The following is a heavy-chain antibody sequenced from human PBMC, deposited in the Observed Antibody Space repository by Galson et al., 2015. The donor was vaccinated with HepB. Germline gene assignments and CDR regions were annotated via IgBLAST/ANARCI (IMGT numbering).Heavy chain of an antibody. CDR3: AKNYPFSCGIGGPVTRLNYFDG. CDR1: GFRFNSYA. CDR2: ITGSGDNT. V-gene: IGHV3-23*01. Sequence: SLRLSCAASGFRFNSYAMSWVRQAPGKGLEWVSDITGSGDNTYYAASVKGRFSISRDNSKNTLYLQMNSLRSEDAAVYYCAKNYPFSCGIGGPVTRLNYFDGWGQGTLVTVFS. D-gene: IGHD4-17*01. J-gene: IGHJ4*02.